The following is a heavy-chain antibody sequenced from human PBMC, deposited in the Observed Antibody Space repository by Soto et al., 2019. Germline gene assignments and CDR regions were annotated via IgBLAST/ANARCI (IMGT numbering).Heavy chain of an antibody. D-gene: IGHD2-21*02. Sequence: GGSLRLSCAASGFTFSSYSMNWVRQAPGKGLEWVSYISSSSSTIYYADSVKGRFTISRDNAKNSLYLQMNSLRAEDTAVYYCARESPHGDGGNSLDYWGQGTLVTVSS. V-gene: IGHV3-48*04. CDR2: ISSSSSTI. CDR3: ARESPHGDGGNSLDY. J-gene: IGHJ4*02. CDR1: GFTFSSYS.